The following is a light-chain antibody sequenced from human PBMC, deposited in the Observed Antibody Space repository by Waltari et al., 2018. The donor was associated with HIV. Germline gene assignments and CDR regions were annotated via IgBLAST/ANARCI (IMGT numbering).Light chain of an antibody. CDR3: QQYNSYSPWT. CDR2: KAA. V-gene: IGKV1-5*03. CDR1: QRISSW. J-gene: IGKJ1*01. Sequence: IQMTQSPSTLSASVGDRVIITCRASQRISSWLAWYQQKPGKAPKLLIYKAASLESGGPSRFSGSGSGTEFTLTISSLQPDDFATYYCQQYNSYSPWTVGQGTKVEIK.